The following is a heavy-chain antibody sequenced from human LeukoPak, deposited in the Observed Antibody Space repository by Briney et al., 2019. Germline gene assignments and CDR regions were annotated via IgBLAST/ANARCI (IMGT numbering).Heavy chain of an antibody. V-gene: IGHV3-33*06. CDR2: IWYDGSNK. J-gene: IGHJ6*03. Sequence: GRSLRLSCAASGFTFSSYGMHWLRQAPGKGLEWVAVIWYDGSNKYYADSVKGRFTISRDNSKTTLYPQMTSLRAEDTAVYYCAKGSCGGDCYRAYYYYYMDVWGKGTTVTVSS. CDR3: AKGSCGGDCYRAYYYYYMDV. D-gene: IGHD2-21*02. CDR1: GFTFSSYG.